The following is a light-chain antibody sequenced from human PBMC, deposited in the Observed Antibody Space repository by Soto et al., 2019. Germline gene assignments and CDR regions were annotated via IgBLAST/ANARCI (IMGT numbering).Light chain of an antibody. CDR1: QSVSSTY. CDR2: SAS. CDR3: QQYGDSPPIT. Sequence: EIVLTQSPGTLSLSPGERATLSCRASQSVSSTYLAWYQQKPGQAPRLFIYSASSRATGIPDRFSGSGSGTDFTLTISRLEPEDFAGYYCQQYGDSPPITFCQGTRLETK. V-gene: IGKV3-20*01. J-gene: IGKJ5*01.